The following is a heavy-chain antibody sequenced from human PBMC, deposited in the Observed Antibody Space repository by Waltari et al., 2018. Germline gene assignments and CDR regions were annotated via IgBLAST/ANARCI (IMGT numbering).Heavy chain of an antibody. Sequence: QVQLQQWGAGLLKPSETLSLTCAVYGGSFSGYYWSWIRQPPGKGLEWSGEINHSGSTNYNPSLKSRVTISVDTSKNQFSLKLSSVTAADTAVYYCARGGPITMVRGIYGMDVWGQGTTVTVSS. V-gene: IGHV4-34*01. J-gene: IGHJ6*02. CDR1: GGSFSGYY. D-gene: IGHD3-10*01. CDR3: ARGGPITMVRGIYGMDV. CDR2: INHSGST.